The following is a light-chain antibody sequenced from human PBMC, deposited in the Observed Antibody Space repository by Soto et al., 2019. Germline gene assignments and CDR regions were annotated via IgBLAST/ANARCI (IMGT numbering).Light chain of an antibody. Sequence: QSVLTQPPSASGSPGQSVTISCTGTSSDVGGYNYVSWYQQHPGKAHKLMIYEVSKRPSGVPDRFSGSKSGNTASLTVSGLQAEDEADYYCSSYAGSNLYVFGTGTKVTVL. J-gene: IGLJ1*01. CDR2: EVS. CDR1: SSDVGGYNY. V-gene: IGLV2-8*01. CDR3: SSYAGSNLYV.